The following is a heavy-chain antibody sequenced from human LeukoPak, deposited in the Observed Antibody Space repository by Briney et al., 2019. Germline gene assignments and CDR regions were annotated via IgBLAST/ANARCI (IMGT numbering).Heavy chain of an antibody. CDR1: EFTFSSYW. J-gene: IGHJ6*04. CDR2: INSDGSST. V-gene: IGHV3-74*01. Sequence: GGSLRLSCAASEFTFSSYWMHWVRHAPGKGLVWVSRINSDGSSTTYADSVKGRFTISRDNAKNTLYLQMNSLRAEDTAVYYCAELGITMIGGVWGKGTTVTISS. CDR3: AELGITMIGGV. D-gene: IGHD3-10*02.